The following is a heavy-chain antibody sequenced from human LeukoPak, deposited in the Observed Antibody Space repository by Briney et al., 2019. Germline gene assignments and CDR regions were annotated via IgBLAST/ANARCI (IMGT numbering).Heavy chain of an antibody. CDR3: ASGDGYNFYDY. J-gene: IGHJ4*02. CDR1: GVTVSSNY. Sequence: GGSLRLSCAASGVTVSSNYMNWVRQAPGKGLEWVSVFYPGGNTYYADSVKGRFTISRDNSKNILYLQMNCLRGEDTAVYYCASGDGYNFYDYWGQGTLVTVSS. D-gene: IGHD5-24*01. V-gene: IGHV3-66*01. CDR2: FYPGGNT.